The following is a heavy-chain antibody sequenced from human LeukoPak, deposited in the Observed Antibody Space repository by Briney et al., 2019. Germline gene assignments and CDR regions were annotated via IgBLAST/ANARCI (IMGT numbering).Heavy chain of an antibody. D-gene: IGHD1-26*01. J-gene: IGHJ3*02. CDR3: AREEAGPLPEGDALDI. Sequence: PGGSLRLSCAASGFTFSSYAMHWVRQAPGKGLEWVAVISYDGSNKYYADSVKGRFTISRDNSKNTLYLQMNSPRAEDTAVYYCAREEAGPLPEGDALDIWGQGTMVTVSS. CDR1: GFTFSSYA. V-gene: IGHV3-30*04. CDR2: ISYDGSNK.